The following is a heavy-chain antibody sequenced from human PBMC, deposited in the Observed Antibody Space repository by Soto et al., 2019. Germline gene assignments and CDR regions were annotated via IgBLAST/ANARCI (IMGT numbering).Heavy chain of an antibody. D-gene: IGHD3-16*01. Sequence: GWSLRLSCASSVFTFSTFAMNWVRQAPGKGLEWVSVISYDGSNKYYADSVKGRFTISRDNSKNTLYLQMNSLRTEDTAVYYCASWGSMPGDYWGQGTLVTVSS. CDR1: VFTFSTFA. J-gene: IGHJ4*02. CDR3: ASWGSMPGDY. CDR2: ISYDGSNK. V-gene: IGHV3-30-3*01.